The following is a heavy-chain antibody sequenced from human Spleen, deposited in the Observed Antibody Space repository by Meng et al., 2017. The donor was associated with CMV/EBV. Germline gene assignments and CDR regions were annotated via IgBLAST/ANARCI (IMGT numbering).Heavy chain of an antibody. CDR2: IYPDDSDT. D-gene: IGHD3-22*01. CDR3: ARAGTMLVVAAFDL. V-gene: IGHV5-51*01. CDR1: GYTFTNYW. Sequence: GGSLRLSCKGSGYTFTNYWIGWVRQMPGKGLEWMGTIYPDDSDTRYSPSFQGHVTISVDKSANTAYLQWSSLKTSDTAMYYCARAGTMLVVAAFDLWGQGTLVTVSS. J-gene: IGHJ5*02.